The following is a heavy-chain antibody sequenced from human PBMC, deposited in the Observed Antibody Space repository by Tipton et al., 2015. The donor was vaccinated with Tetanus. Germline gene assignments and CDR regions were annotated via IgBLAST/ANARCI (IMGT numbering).Heavy chain of an antibody. D-gene: IGHD1-26*01. V-gene: IGHV3-49*03. Sequence: SLRLSCPASGFTFGDYAMSWFRQAPGKGLEWVGFIRSKAYGGTTEYAASVKGRFTISRDDSKSIAYLQMNSLKTEDTAVYYCTRAGWGLLTQWYFDLWGRGTLVTVAS. CDR2: IRSKAYGGTT. CDR3: TRAGWGLLTQWYFDL. J-gene: IGHJ2*01. CDR1: GFTFGDYA.